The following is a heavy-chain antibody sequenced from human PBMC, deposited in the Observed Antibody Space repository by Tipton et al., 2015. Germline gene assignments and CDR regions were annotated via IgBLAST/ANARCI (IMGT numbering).Heavy chain of an antibody. V-gene: IGHV4-34*01. D-gene: IGHD3-9*01. J-gene: IGHJ4*02. Sequence: GLVKPSETLSLSCGVYGESFSAYYWNWIRQPPGGGLEWIGEINHSGSTTHNPSLKSRVTMSVDTSKNQISLNLTSVTAADTAVYYCASLGYDILSGHYKGGHWGQGTLVTVSS. CDR1: GESFSAYY. CDR2: INHSGST. CDR3: ASLGYDILSGHYKGGH.